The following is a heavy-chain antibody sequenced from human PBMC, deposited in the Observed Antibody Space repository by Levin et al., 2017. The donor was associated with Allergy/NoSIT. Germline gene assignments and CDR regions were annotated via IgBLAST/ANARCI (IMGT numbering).Heavy chain of an antibody. Sequence: SETLSLTCTVSGGSLSGYYWSWVRQPPGKGLEWIGFMHWSGTTNYNPSFESRITISIDTFKKQFPLKWSSVTDADTAVYYCARGDYRFNDYWGQGTLVTVSS. V-gene: IGHV4-59*01. CDR3: ARGDYRFNDY. D-gene: IGHD4-11*01. CDR1: GGSLSGYY. J-gene: IGHJ4*02. CDR2: MHWSGTT.